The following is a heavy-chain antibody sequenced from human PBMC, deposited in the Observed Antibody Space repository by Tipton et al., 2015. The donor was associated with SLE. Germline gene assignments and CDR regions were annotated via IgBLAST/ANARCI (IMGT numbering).Heavy chain of an antibody. CDR1: GFTFSTYA. J-gene: IGHJ4*02. D-gene: IGHD6-19*01. V-gene: IGHV3-23*01. Sequence: SLRLSCAASGFTFSTYAMSWVRQDPGKGLEWVSGISGSGGRTYYADSVKGRFTISRDNSKNTVYLQMNSLRAEDTAVYYCAKDRLEAGLLDYWGQGTLVTVSS. CDR2: ISGSGGRT. CDR3: AKDRLEAGLLDY.